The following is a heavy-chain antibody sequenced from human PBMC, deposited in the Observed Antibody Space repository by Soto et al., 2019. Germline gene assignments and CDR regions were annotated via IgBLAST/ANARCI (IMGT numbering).Heavy chain of an antibody. Sequence: QVQLVESGGGVVQPGRSLRLSCAASGFTFSSYGMHWVRQAPGKGLEWVAVIWYDGSNKYYADSVKGRFTISRDNSKNTLYLQMNSLRAEDTAVYYCARDQEGGGSCYFDYWGQGTLVTVSS. CDR2: IWYDGSNK. V-gene: IGHV3-33*01. D-gene: IGHD2-15*01. J-gene: IGHJ4*02. CDR1: GFTFSSYG. CDR3: ARDQEGGGSCYFDY.